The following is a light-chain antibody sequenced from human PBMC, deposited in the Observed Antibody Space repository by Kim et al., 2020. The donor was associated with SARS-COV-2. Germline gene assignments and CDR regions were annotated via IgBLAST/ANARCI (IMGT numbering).Light chain of an antibody. J-gene: IGLJ3*02. V-gene: IGLV5-45*02. CDR3: QSYDSSLSAWV. CDR2: YKSDSDK. CDR1: SGINVGTYR. Sequence: QPVLTQPSSLSASPGASASLTCTLRSGINVGTYRIYWYQQKPGSPPQYLLRYKSDSDKQQGSGVPSRFSGSKDASANAGILLISGLQSEDEADYYCQSYDSSLSAWVFGGGTQLTVL.